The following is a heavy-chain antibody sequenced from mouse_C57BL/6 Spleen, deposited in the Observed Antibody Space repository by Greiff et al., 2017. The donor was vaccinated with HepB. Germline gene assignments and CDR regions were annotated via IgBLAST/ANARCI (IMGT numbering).Heavy chain of an antibody. CDR3: TRSLYAMDY. CDR2: IDPETGGT. V-gene: IGHV1-15*01. CDR1: GYTFTDYE. J-gene: IGHJ4*01. D-gene: IGHD6-1*01. Sequence: VQLVESGAELVRPGASVTLSCKASGYTFTDYEMHWVKQTPVHGLEWIGAIDPETGGTAYNQKFKGKAILTADKSSSTAYMELRSLTSEDSAVYYCTRSLYAMDYWGQGTSVTVSS.